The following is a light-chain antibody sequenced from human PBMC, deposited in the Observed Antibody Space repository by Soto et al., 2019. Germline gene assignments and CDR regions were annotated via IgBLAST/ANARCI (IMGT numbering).Light chain of an antibody. V-gene: IGLV2-8*01. CDR3: SSYAGINLWV. CDR1: SSDVGGYNY. CDR2: EVS. J-gene: IGLJ3*02. Sequence: QPVLTQPPSASGSPGQSVTISCTGTSSDVGGYNYVSWYQQHPGKAPKLMIYEVSKRPSGVPDRFSGSKSGNTASLTVSGLQAEDEADYYCSSYAGINLWVFGGGTKLTVL.